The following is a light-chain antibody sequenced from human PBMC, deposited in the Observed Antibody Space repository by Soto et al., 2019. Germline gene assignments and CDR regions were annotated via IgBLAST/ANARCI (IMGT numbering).Light chain of an antibody. CDR3: SSYTSSSTYV. CDR2: EVS. CDR1: SSDVGGYNF. Sequence: QSALTQPASVSGSPGQSITISCTGTSSDVGGYNFVSWYQQHPDKAPKLMIYEVSNRPSGVSNRFSGSKSGNTVSLTISGLQAEDEADYYCSSYTSSSTYVFGTGTKVTVL. V-gene: IGLV2-14*01. J-gene: IGLJ1*01.